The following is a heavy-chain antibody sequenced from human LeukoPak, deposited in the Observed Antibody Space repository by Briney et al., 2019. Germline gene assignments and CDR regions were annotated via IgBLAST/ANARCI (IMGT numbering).Heavy chain of an antibody. J-gene: IGHJ1*01. CDR1: GFTFSNYG. CDR3: ATTASRGPQSAEYFQY. CDR2: IWYDGSNK. Sequence: PGRSLRLSCAASGFTFSNYGMHWVRQAPGKGLEWMAVIWYDGSNKYCSDSVKGRFTISRDNSKNTLYLQMNSLRAEDTAAYYCATTASRGPQSAEYFQYWGQGTLVTVSS. V-gene: IGHV3-33*01.